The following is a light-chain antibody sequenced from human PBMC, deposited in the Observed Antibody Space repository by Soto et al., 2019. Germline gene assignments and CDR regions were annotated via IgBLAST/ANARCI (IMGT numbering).Light chain of an antibody. CDR3: QQFNNWPVT. J-gene: IGKJ3*01. CDR1: QTISSW. Sequence: DIQMTQSPSTLSGSVGDRVTITCRASQTISSWLAWYQQKPGKAPKLLIYKASTLKSGVPSRFSGSGSGTEFTLTINSLQPEDFATYYCQQFNNWPVTFGPGTKVDIK. CDR2: KAS. V-gene: IGKV1-5*03.